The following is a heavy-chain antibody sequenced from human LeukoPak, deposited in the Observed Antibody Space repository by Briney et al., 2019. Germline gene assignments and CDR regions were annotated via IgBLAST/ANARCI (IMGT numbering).Heavy chain of an antibody. D-gene: IGHD6-6*01. Sequence: GRSLRLSCTASGFTFGDYAMSWVRQAPGKGLEWVAVISYDGSNKYYADSVKGRFTISRDNSKNTLYLQMNSLRAEDTAVYHCAKGKGYSSSSSDHWGQGTLVTVSS. V-gene: IGHV3-30-3*02. CDR1: GFTFGDYA. J-gene: IGHJ5*02. CDR3: AKGKGYSSSSSDH. CDR2: ISYDGSNK.